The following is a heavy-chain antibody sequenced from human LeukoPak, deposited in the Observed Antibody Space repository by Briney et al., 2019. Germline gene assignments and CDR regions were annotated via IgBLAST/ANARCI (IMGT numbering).Heavy chain of an antibody. CDR3: ARHGTGHFDSSGYYYQFDY. V-gene: IGHV4-4*02. D-gene: IGHD3-22*01. J-gene: IGHJ4*02. CDR2: IYHSGST. Sequence: PSETLSLTCAVSGGSISSSNWWSWVRQPPGKGLEWIGEIYHSGSTNYNPSLKSRITISVDSSKNQFSLKLSSVTAADTAVYYCARHGTGHFDSSGYYYQFDYWGQGTLVTVSS. CDR1: GGSISSSNW.